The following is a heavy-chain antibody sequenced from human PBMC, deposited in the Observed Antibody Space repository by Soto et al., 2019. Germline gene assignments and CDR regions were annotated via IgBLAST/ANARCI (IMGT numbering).Heavy chain of an antibody. J-gene: IGHJ1*01. CDR1: GFTFNIYN. CDR2: TTSSGSFI. CDR3: SKGESSGLSGGGPFHL. D-gene: IGHD6-19*01. Sequence: EVQLVESGGGPVKPGGSLRLSCAASGFTFNIYNMNWVRQAPGKGLEWVSSTTSSGSFIYYADSVKGRFTMSRDNANNSLFLQMNSLRAEDTAVDYCSKGESSGLSGGGPFHLWGQGALVTVSS. V-gene: IGHV3-21*02.